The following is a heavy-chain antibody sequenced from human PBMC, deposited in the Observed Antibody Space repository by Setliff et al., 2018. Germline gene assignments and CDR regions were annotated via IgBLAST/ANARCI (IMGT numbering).Heavy chain of an antibody. CDR3: ATRKSSGRLYYMDV. V-gene: IGHV4-61*09. Sequence: PSETLSLTCTVSGDSISSRRNYWGWFRQPAGKELEWIGQIYTSWSTNYNPSLKSRVTISLDTSKNQFSLSLTSVTAEDTAVYYCATRKSSGRLYYMDVWGKGTTVTVSS. D-gene: IGHD1-26*01. CDR1: GDSISSRRNY. CDR2: IYTSWST. J-gene: IGHJ6*03.